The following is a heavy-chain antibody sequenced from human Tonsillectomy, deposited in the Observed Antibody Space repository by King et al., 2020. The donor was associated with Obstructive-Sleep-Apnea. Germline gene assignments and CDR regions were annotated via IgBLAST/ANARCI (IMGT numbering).Heavy chain of an antibody. D-gene: IGHD3-3*01. V-gene: IGHV3-30*04. CDR1: RCTVSSYG. CDR2: ISHDGSEK. J-gene: IGHJ6*02. CDR3: ARRSPTILGLSLESSYYYYGMDV. Sequence: GGGGGQPGGGRRRSCAASRCTVSSYGMHWVRQAPGKGLEGVAVISHDGSEKYFAASVKGRFTISRDNSKKTLYLQLNSLSAEETDVYYCARRSPTILGLSLESSYYYYGMDVWGQGTTVTVSS.